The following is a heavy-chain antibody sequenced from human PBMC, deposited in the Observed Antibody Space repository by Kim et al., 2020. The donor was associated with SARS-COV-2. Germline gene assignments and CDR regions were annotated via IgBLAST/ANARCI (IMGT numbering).Heavy chain of an antibody. CDR3: ARAKYSSSWYLNFQH. Sequence: QKFQGRVTMTRNTSISTAYMELSSLRSEDTAVYYCARAKYSSSWYLNFQHWGQGTLVTVSS. D-gene: IGHD6-13*01. V-gene: IGHV1-8*01. J-gene: IGHJ1*01.